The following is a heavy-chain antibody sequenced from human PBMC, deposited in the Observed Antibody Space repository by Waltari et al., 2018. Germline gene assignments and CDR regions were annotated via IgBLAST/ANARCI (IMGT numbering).Heavy chain of an antibody. V-gene: IGHV3-30*18. D-gene: IGHD1-7*01. Sequence: QVQLVESGGGVVQPGRSLRLSCAASGFTFSSYGMHWVRQAPGKGLEWVAVISYDGSNKYYADSVKGRFTISRDNSKNTLYLQMNSLRAEDTAVYYCAKDQDNWNYADYWGQGTLVTVSS. CDR3: AKDQDNWNYADY. CDR1: GFTFSSYG. J-gene: IGHJ4*02. CDR2: ISYDGSNK.